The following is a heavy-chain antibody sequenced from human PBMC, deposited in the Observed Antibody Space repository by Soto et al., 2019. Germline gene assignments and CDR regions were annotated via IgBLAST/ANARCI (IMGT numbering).Heavy chain of an antibody. Sequence: SETLSLTCTVSGGSISSYDWSWIRQPPGKGLEWIGYIYYSGSTNYNPSLKSRVTISVDTSKNQFSLKLNSMTAADTAVYYCARHNYGSGSTYFDYWGQGTLVTVPQ. CDR1: GGSISSYD. CDR2: IYYSGST. J-gene: IGHJ4*02. CDR3: ARHNYGSGSTYFDY. V-gene: IGHV4-59*08. D-gene: IGHD3-10*01.